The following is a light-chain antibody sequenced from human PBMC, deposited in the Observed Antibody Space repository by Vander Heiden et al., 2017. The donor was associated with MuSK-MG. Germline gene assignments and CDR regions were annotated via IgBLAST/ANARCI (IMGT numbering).Light chain of an antibody. CDR3: QQYRRYPIT. CDR2: AAS. Sequence: DIQMTQSPSSLSASVGDRDPITCRASQGIGNSLAWFQRKPGKPPKSLIYAASIWPSAVPSKFSGSGSGTDFTLTISSLEPEDFATYFCQQYRRYPITFGRGTRLE. V-gene: IGKV1-16*02. CDR1: QGIGNS. J-gene: IGKJ5*01.